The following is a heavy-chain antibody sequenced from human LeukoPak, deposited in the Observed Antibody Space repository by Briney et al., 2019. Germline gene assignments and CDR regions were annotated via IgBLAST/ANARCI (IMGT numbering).Heavy chain of an antibody. CDR2: ISAYNGNT. D-gene: IGHD3-22*01. Sequence: ASVKVSCKASGYTFTSYGISWVRQAPGQGLEWMGWISAYNGNTNYAQKLQGRVTMTRDTSTSTVYMELSSLRSEDTAVYYCARDPSSSSGYHFDYWGQGTLVTVSS. J-gene: IGHJ4*02. CDR1: GYTFTSYG. CDR3: ARDPSSSSGYHFDY. V-gene: IGHV1-18*01.